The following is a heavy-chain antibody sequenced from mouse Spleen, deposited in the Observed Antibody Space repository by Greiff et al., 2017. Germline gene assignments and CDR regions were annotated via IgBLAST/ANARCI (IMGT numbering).Heavy chain of an antibody. J-gene: IGHJ2*01. CDR2: IYPGDGDT. Sequence: QVQLKQSGPELVKPGASVKISCKASGYAFSSSWMNWVKQRPGQGLEWIGRIYPGDGDTNYNGKFKGKATLTADKSSSTAYMQLSSLTSVDSAVYFCARFGSSLYYFDYWGQGTTLTVSS. CDR3: ARFGSSLYYFDY. CDR1: GYAFSSSW. D-gene: IGHD1-1*01. V-gene: IGHV1-82*01.